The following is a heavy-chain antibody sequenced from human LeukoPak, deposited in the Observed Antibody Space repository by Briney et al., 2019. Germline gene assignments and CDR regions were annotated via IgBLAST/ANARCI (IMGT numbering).Heavy chain of an antibody. V-gene: IGHV1-3*01. CDR2: INAGNGNT. J-gene: IGHJ4*02. CDR1: GYTFTSYA. D-gene: IGHD2-15*01. CDR3: ARVRYCSGGSCYSHFDY. Sequence: ASVKVSCKASGYTFTSYAMHWVRQAPGQRLEWMGWINAGNGNTKYSQKFQGRVTITRDTSASTAYMELSSLRSEDTAVYYCARVRYCSGGSCYSHFDYWGQGTLVTVSS.